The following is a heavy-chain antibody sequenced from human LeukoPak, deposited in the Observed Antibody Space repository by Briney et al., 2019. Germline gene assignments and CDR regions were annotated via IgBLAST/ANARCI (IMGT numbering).Heavy chain of an antibody. D-gene: IGHD5-12*01. Sequence: PSQTLSLTCAISGDSVSRHSAAWNWIRQSPLRGLEWLGMTYYRSQWYNEYAVSVKSRISINLDTSKTQLSLQLKSVTPEDTAVYYCVRESGGAEYSGYDPFDIWGQGTLVTVSS. CDR3: VRESGGAEYSGYDPFDI. J-gene: IGHJ4*02. V-gene: IGHV6-1*01. CDR1: GDSVSRHSAA. CDR2: TYYRSQWYN.